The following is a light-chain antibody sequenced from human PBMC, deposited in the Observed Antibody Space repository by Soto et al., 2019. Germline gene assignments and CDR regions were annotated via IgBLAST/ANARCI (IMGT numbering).Light chain of an antibody. V-gene: IGKV1-9*01. Sequence: DIQWTQSPSLLSASVGDRVTITCRASQGISSYLAWYQQKPGKAPKLLIYGASTLQSGVSSRFSGSGSGTGFTLTIGSLQPEDFATYYCQQFNSCPLTFGQGTKVDIK. CDR3: QQFNSCPLT. J-gene: IGKJ1*01. CDR1: QGISSY. CDR2: GAS.